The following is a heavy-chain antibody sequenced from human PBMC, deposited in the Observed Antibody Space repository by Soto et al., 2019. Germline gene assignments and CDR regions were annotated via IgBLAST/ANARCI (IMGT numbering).Heavy chain of an antibody. J-gene: IGHJ4*02. V-gene: IGHV3-11*01. CDR3: ARHLGRIEAARFDY. D-gene: IGHD2-15*01. CDR2: ISFNNNTI. Sequence: WGSLRLSCVASGFTFIDYYIIFLRHSPCKWPEWLSYISFNNNTIYYDDSVRGRFTISRDNAKNSVFLQMNRLRVEDTAVYYCARHLGRIEAARFDYWGQGTLVTVSS. CDR1: GFTFIDYY.